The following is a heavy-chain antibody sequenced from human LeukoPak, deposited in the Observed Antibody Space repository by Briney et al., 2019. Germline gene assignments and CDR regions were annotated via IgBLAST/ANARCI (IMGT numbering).Heavy chain of an antibody. Sequence: GGSLRLSCEASGFIVSANFMNWVRQAPGKGLEWVSVMYSVGTTYYADSVKGRFTVSRDPSKNTLYLQMDSLRVEDTAVYYCARDLSAYSYGFGGDCWGQGARVIVSS. J-gene: IGHJ4*02. CDR1: GFIVSANF. V-gene: IGHV3-66*01. CDR2: MYSVGTT. D-gene: IGHD1-26*01. CDR3: ARDLSAYSYGFGGDC.